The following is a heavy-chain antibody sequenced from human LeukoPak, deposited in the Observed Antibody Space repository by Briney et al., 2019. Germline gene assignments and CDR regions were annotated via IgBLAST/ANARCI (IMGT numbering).Heavy chain of an antibody. D-gene: IGHD1-26*01. J-gene: IGHJ4*02. CDR2: INHSGST. CDR1: GGSIRSYY. V-gene: IGHV4-34*01. CDR3: ARGLGSRGIVGATAYFDY. Sequence: SETLSLTCTVSGGSIRSYYWSWIRQPPGKGLEWIGEINHSGSTNYNPSLKSRVTISVDTSKNQFSLKLSSVTAADTAVYYCARGLGSRGIVGATAYFDYWGQGTLVTVSS.